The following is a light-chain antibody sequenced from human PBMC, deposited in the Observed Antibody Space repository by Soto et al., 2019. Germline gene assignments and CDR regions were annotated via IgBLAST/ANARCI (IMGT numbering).Light chain of an antibody. Sequence: EIVMTQSPATLSVSPGERVTLSCRASQNINYNLAWYQQKPGQAPRLLIQGASTRATGIPVRFSGSGSGTECTLTISSLQSEDFGVYYCQQYKDWYSFGQGTKLEIK. J-gene: IGKJ2*03. CDR1: QNINYN. CDR2: GAS. V-gene: IGKV3-15*01. CDR3: QQYKDWYS.